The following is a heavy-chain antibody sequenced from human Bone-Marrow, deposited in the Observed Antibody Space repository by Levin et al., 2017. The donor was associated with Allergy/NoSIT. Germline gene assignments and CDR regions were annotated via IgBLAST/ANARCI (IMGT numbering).Heavy chain of an antibody. J-gene: IGHJ6*02. V-gene: IGHV2-26*01. D-gene: IGHD2-2*01. CDR1: GFSLSNARMG. CDR2: IFSNDEK. Sequence: SGPTLVKPTETLTLTCTVSGFSLSNARMGVNWIRQPPGKALEWLAQIFSNDEKSYSTSLKSRLTISKDTSKSQVVLTMTNMDPVDTATYYCARIEASSTSFFPFYYGMDVWGQGTTVTVSS. CDR3: ARIEASSTSFFPFYYGMDV.